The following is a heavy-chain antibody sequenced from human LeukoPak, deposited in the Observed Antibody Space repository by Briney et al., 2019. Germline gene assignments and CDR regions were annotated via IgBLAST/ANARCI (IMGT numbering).Heavy chain of an antibody. D-gene: IGHD3-10*01. CDR2: IYYSGST. CDR1: GGSISGYY. J-gene: IGHJ3*02. CDR3: ARDYSGWGTDAFDI. V-gene: IGHV4-59*01. Sequence: SETLSLTCTVSGGSISGYYWSWIRQPPGKGLEWIGYIYYSGSTNYNPSLKSRVTISIDTSKNQFSLKLSSVTAADTAAYYCARDYSGWGTDAFDIWGQGTMVTVSS.